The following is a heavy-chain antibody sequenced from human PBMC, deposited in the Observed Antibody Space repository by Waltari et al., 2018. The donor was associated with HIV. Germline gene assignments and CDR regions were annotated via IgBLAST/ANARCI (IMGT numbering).Heavy chain of an antibody. CDR2: IYYTGRA. CDR1: GCSVISSSYF. V-gene: IGHV4-39*01. CDR3: ARHALRVGAAYWNFDL. D-gene: IGHD1-26*01. Sequence: QLQLQESGPGLVKPSETLSLTCAVSGCSVISSSYFWGWIRQPPGKVLEWVGGIYYTGRAYYNPSIKSTVTISVDTSKTQFSLKVTSVTAADTAVYYCARHALRVGAAYWNFDLWGRGTLVTVSS. J-gene: IGHJ2*01.